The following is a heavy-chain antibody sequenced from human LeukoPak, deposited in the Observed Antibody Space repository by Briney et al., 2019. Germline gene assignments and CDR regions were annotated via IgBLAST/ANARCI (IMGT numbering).Heavy chain of an antibody. J-gene: IGHJ4*02. D-gene: IGHD3-10*01. CDR3: AKDLHYGSADY. Sequence: PGGSLRLSCAASEFSVGSNYMTWVRQAPGKGLVWVSLINRDGSTTNYADSVKGRFTISRDNAKNMLYLQMNSLRAEDTAVYYCAKDLHYGSADYWGQGTLVTVSS. CDR1: EFSVGSNY. CDR2: INRDGSTT. V-gene: IGHV3-74*01.